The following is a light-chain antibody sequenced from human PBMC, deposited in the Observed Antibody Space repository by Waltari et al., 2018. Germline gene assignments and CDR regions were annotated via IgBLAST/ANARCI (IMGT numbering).Light chain of an antibody. V-gene: IGLV2-23*02. Sequence: QSALTQPASVSGSPGQSITISCTGTSSDVGSYNLVSWYQQHPGKAPKLTIYEVSKRPSGVSNRFSGSKSGNTASLTISGLQAEDEADYYCCSYAGLVVFGGGTKLTVL. CDR3: CSYAGLVV. J-gene: IGLJ2*01. CDR2: EVS. CDR1: SSDVGSYNL.